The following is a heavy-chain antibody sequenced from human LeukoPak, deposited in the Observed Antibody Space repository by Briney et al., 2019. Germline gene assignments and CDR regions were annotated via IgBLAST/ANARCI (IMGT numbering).Heavy chain of an antibody. CDR1: GFTFSSYS. V-gene: IGHV3-21*01. D-gene: IGHD3-10*01. CDR3: ARIRSGAFDI. CDR2: ISSSSSYI. J-gene: IGHJ3*02. Sequence: GGSLRLSCAASGFTFSSYSMNWVRQAPGKELEWVSSISSSSSYIYYADSVKGRFTISRDNAKNSLYLQMNSLRAEDTAVYYCARIRSGAFDIWGQGTMVTVSS.